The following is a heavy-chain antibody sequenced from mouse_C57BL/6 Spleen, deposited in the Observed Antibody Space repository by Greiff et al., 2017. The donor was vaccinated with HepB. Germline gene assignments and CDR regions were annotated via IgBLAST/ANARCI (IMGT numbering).Heavy chain of an antibody. D-gene: IGHD1-1*01. J-gene: IGHJ1*03. CDR2: LHPSDSDT. CDR3: AGWYGSLYWYFDV. V-gene: IGHV1-74*01. Sequence: QVQLQQPGAELVKPGASVKVSCKASGYTFTSYCMHWVKQRPGQGLEWIGRLHPSDSDTNYNQKFKGKATLTVDKSSSTAYMQLSSLTSEDSAVYYCAGWYGSLYWYFDVWGTGTTVTVSS. CDR1: GYTFTSYC.